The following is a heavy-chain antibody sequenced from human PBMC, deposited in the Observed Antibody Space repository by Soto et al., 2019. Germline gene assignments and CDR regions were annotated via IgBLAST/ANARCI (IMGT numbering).Heavy chain of an antibody. CDR3: ARDFEHPGGRYGMDV. CDR1: GGAISSGGYY. J-gene: IGHJ6*02. CDR2: IYYSGST. D-gene: IGHD3-16*01. V-gene: IGHV4-31*03. Sequence: TLSLTCTVSGGAISSGGYYWSWIRQHPGKGLEWIGYIYYSGSTYYNPSLKSRVTISVDTSKSQFSLKLSSVTAADTAVYYGARDFEHPGGRYGMDVWGQGTTVTVSS.